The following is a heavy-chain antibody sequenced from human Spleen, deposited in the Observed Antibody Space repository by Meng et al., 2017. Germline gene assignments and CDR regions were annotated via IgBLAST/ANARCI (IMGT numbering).Heavy chain of an antibody. V-gene: IGHV1-2*06. CDR1: GYTFTGYY. CDR3: ARDSPLTTLTTIPFPYYYYGMDV. D-gene: IGHD4-17*01. CDR2: INPNSGGT. J-gene: IGHJ6*02. Sequence: ASVKVSCKASGYTFTGYYMHWVRQAPGQGLEWMGRINPNSGGTNYAQKFQGRVTMTRDTSISTAYMELSRLRSDDTAVYYCARDSPLTTLTTIPFPYYYYGMDVWGQGTTVTVSS.